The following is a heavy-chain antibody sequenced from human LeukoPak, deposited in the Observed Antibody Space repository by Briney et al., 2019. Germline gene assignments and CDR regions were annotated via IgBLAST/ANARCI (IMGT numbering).Heavy chain of an antibody. D-gene: IGHD3-22*01. CDR2: ISSDESST. CDR3: ARGGHHYHSSGYYGGTNFDY. Sequence: PGGSLRLSCAASGFTFSSYWMHWVRQDPGKGLVWVSRISSDESSTSYADSVKGRFTISRDNAKNTLYPQMNSLRAEDTALYYCARGGHHYHSSGYYGGTNFDYWGQGTLVTVSS. J-gene: IGHJ4*02. CDR1: GFTFSSYW. V-gene: IGHV3-74*01.